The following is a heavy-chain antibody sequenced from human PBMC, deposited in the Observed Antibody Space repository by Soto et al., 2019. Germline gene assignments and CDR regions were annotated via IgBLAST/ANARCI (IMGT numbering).Heavy chain of an antibody. CDR2: ISSSSSTI. J-gene: IGHJ4*02. Sequence: EVQLVESGGGLVQPGGSLRLSCAASGFTFSSYSMNWVRQAPGKGLEWVSYISSSSSTIYYADSVKGRFTISRDNAKNSLYLQMNSLRAEDTAVYYCARDQGGYRPSDFDYWGQGTLVTVSS. V-gene: IGHV3-48*01. D-gene: IGHD2-15*01. CDR3: ARDQGGYRPSDFDY. CDR1: GFTFSSYS.